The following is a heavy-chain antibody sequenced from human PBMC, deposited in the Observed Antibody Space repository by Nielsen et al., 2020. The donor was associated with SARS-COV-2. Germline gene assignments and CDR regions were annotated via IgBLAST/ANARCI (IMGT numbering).Heavy chain of an antibody. J-gene: IGHJ6*02. V-gene: IGHV5-51*01. CDR3: ARNGDIVVVVAATSGMDV. CDR2: IYPGDSDT. D-gene: IGHD2-15*01. Sequence: GESLKISCKGSGYSFTSYWIGWVRQMPGKGLEWMGIIYPGDSDTRYSPYFQGQVTISADKSISTAYLQWSSLKASDTAMYYCARNGDIVVVVAATSGMDVWGQGTTVTVSS. CDR1: GYSFTSYW.